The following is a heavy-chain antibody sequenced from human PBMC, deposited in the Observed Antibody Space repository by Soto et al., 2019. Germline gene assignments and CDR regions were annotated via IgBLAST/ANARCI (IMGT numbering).Heavy chain of an antibody. D-gene: IGHD3-10*01. CDR3: ARRGITMVRGVITGMDV. V-gene: IGHV4-39*01. J-gene: IGHJ6*02. CDR2: IYYSGST. CDR1: GGSISSSSYY. Sequence: PSENLSLTCTVSGGSISSSSYYWGWIRQPPGKGLEWIGSIYYSGSTYYNPSLKSRVTISVDTSKNQFSPKLSSVTAADTSVYYCARRGITMVRGVITGMDVWGQGTTVTVS.